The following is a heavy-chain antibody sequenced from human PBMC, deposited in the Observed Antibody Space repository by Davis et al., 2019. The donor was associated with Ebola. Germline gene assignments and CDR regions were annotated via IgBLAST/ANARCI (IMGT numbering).Heavy chain of an antibody. CDR2: IYYSGST. Sequence: SETLSLSCTVSGGSISTYYWSWIRQPPGKGLEWIGYIYYSGSTNYNPSLKSRVTISVDTSKNQFSLKLRSVTAADTAVYYCARGLRGYSYGRSYYYYYGMDVWGQGTTVTVSS. V-gene: IGHV4-59*08. D-gene: IGHD5-18*01. CDR3: ARGLRGYSYGRSYYYYYGMDV. J-gene: IGHJ6*02. CDR1: GGSISTYY.